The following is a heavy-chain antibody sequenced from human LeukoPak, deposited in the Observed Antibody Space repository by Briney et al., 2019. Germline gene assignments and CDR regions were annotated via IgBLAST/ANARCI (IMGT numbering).Heavy chain of an antibody. D-gene: IGHD3-9*01. CDR3: ARTLLLRYFDWLLGSHFDY. J-gene: IGHJ4*02. Sequence: PSETLSLTCAVYGGSFSGYYWSRIRQPPGKGLEWIGEINHSGSTNYNPSLKSRVTISVDTSKNQFSLKLSSVTAADTAVYYCARTLLLRYFDWLLGSHFDYWGQGTLVTVSS. CDR1: GGSFSGYY. CDR2: INHSGST. V-gene: IGHV4-34*01.